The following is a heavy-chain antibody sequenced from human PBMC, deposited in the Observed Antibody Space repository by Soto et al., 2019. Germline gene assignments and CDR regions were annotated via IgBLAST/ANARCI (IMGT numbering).Heavy chain of an antibody. J-gene: IGHJ5*02. CDR1: GGTFSSYA. CDR2: IIPILGTA. CDR3: ARVRTPNYCSGGSCYLGWFDP. V-gene: IGHV1-69*01. D-gene: IGHD2-15*01. Sequence: QVQLVQSGAEVKKPGSSVKVSCKASGGTFSSYAISWVRQAPGQGLEWMGGIIPILGTANYAQKFQGRVTITADESTSTAYMELSSLRSEDTAVYYCARVRTPNYCSGGSCYLGWFDPWGQGTLVTVSS.